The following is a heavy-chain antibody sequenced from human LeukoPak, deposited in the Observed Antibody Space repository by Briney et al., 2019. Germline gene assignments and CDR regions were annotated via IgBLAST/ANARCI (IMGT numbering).Heavy chain of an antibody. CDR3: ALGESTRPFDY. J-gene: IGHJ4*02. V-gene: IGHV3-21*01. D-gene: IGHD3-10*01. CDR2: ISSSSSYI. CDR1: GFTFSSYS. Sequence: GGSLRLSCAASGFTFSSYSMNWVRQAPGKGPEWVSFISSSSSYIYYADSVKGRFTISRDNAKNSLYLQMNSLRAEDTAVYYCALGESTRPFDYWDQGTLVTVSS.